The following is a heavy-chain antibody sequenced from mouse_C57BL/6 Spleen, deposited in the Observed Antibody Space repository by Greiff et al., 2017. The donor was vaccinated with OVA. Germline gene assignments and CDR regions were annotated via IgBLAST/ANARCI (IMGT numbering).Heavy chain of an antibody. Sequence: QVQLKESGAELVRPGASVTLSCKASGYTFTDYEMHWVKQTPVHGLEWIGAIDPETGGTAYNQKFKGKAILTADKSSSTAYMELRSLTSEDSAVYYCTRLRNWDGAMDYWGQGTSVTVSS. J-gene: IGHJ4*01. V-gene: IGHV1-15*01. CDR3: TRLRNWDGAMDY. D-gene: IGHD4-1*01. CDR1: GYTFTDYE. CDR2: IDPETGGT.